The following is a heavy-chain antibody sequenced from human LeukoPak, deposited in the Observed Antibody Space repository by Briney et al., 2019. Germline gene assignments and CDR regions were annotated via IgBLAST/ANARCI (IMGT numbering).Heavy chain of an antibody. V-gene: IGHV1-69*05. CDR1: GGTFSSYA. Sequence: ASVKFSCKASGGTFSSYAISWVRQAPGQGLEWIGGFIPIFGTANYAQKFQGRVTITTDESTSTAYMELSSLRSEDTAVYYCARDPTYYYDSSGYYYDYWGQGTLVTVSS. CDR2: FIPIFGTA. CDR3: ARDPTYYYDSSGYYYDY. J-gene: IGHJ4*02. D-gene: IGHD3-22*01.